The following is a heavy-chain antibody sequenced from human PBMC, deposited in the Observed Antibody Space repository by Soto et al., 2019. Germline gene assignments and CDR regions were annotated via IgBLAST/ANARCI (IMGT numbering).Heavy chain of an antibody. J-gene: IGHJ5*02. V-gene: IGHV1-2*02. CDR3: ARGRSLKWNWFDR. CDR1: GYTFSGYH. Sequence: GASVKVSCKASGYTFSGYHIHWVRQAPGQGLEWMGWINPNSGATNYAQKFQGRVTLTRDTSLSTGYMDLTRLTSDDTAVYYCARGRSLKWNWFDRWGQGTLVTV. D-gene: IGHD2-15*01. CDR2: INPNSGAT.